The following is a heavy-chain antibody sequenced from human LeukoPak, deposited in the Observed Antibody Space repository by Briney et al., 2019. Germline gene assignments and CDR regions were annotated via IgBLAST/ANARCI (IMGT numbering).Heavy chain of an antibody. J-gene: IGHJ4*02. D-gene: IGHD3-22*01. V-gene: IGHV1-69*10. CDR3: ASLNYYDTSGYFDY. Sequence: ASVKVSCKASGATFSDYALNWVRQAPGQGLEWMGVFIPILGTANSTQRFHDRLTITADISTSTDYMELSSLRSEDTAVYYCASLNYYDTSGYFDYWGQGTLVTVSS. CDR1: GATFSDYA. CDR2: FIPILGTA.